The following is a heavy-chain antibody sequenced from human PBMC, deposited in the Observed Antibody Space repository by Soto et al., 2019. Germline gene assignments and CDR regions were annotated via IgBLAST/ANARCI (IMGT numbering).Heavy chain of an antibody. CDR3: AKGVLSFHYGMEV. D-gene: IGHD3-10*01. V-gene: IGHV3-23*01. CDR1: GFTFNTYP. Sequence: EVKLLQSGGGVVPPGGSLRLSCATSGFTFNTYPMTWVRQAPGKGLEWVSSISSTARKTSSYADSVKGRFAISRDFSDNTVYLQMDNLRVDDTAVYFCAKGVLSFHYGMEVWGQGTTVTVSS. J-gene: IGHJ6*02. CDR2: ISSTARKTS.